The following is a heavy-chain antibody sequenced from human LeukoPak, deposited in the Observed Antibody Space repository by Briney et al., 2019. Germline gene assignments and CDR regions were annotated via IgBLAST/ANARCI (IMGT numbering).Heavy chain of an antibody. CDR3: VRDTMVRGLDY. J-gene: IGHJ4*02. V-gene: IGHV4-30-2*01. CDR2: MYHSGST. CDR1: GGSTSSGTYS. Sequence: PSETLSLTCAVSGGSTSSGTYSWSWIRQPPGKGLEWIGYMYHSGSTYYNPSLKSRVTISVDRSRNQFSLKLSSVTAADTAVYYCVRDTMVRGLDYWGQGTLVTVSS. D-gene: IGHD3-10*01.